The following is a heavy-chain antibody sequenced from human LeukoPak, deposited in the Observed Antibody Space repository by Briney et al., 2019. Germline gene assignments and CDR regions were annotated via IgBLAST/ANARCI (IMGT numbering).Heavy chain of an antibody. CDR1: GGSIRGYY. D-gene: IGHD6-13*01. CDR3: ARLFEAAVGPGIWWFDP. Sequence: PSETLSLTCTVSGGSIRGYYWSWIRQPPGKGLEYIGYIYYSGSTNYNPSLKSRLTISVDKSKNQFSLRLSSVTAADTAVYYCARLFEAAVGPGIWWFDPWGQGTLVTVSS. CDR2: IYYSGST. V-gene: IGHV4-59*01. J-gene: IGHJ5*02.